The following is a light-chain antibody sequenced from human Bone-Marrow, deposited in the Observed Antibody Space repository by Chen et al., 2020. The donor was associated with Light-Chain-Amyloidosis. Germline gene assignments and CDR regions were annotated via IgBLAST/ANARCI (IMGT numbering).Light chain of an antibody. CDR2: VGTGGIVG. CDR1: RGHSNYK. V-gene: IGLV9-49*01. Sequence: HPVLTHPPSASAPLGASVTLTCTLSRGHSNYKVGWYQQRPGKGPRFVMRVGTGGIVGSKGDGIPDRFSVLGSGLNRFLTIKNIQEEDESDYHCGADHGSGSNFVWVFGGGTKLTVL. CDR3: GADHGSGSNFVWV. J-gene: IGLJ3*02.